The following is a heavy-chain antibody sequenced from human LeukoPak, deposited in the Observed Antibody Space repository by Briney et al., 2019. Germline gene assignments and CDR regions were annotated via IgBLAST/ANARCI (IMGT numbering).Heavy chain of an antibody. CDR2: IWSDGSKD. CDR1: GFTFRNYG. CDR3: AKFPLGYSYGAYFDY. J-gene: IGHJ4*02. D-gene: IGHD5-18*01. Sequence: PGGSLRLSCATSGFTFRNYGMHWVRQAPGKGLEWVAVIWSDGSKDYYGDSVKGRFTISRDNSKNTLYLQMNSLRAEDTAVYYCAKFPLGYSYGAYFDYWGQGTLVTVSS. V-gene: IGHV3-30*02.